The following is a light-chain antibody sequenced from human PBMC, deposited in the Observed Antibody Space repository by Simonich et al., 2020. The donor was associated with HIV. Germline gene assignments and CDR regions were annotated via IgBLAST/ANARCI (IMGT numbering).Light chain of an antibody. J-gene: IGKJ5*01. V-gene: IGKV3-15*01. CDR1: QSVTSY. CDR3: QQHGASSIT. Sequence: EIVMTQSPATLSVSPGERATLSCRASQSVTSYLAWYQQKPGQAPRLLIYGASTRATGIPARFSGSGSGTEFTLTISSMQPDDFAVYYCQQHGASSITFGQGTRLEIK. CDR2: GAS.